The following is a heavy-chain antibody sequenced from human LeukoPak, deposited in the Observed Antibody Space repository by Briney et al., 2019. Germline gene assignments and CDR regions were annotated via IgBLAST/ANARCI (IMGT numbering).Heavy chain of an antibody. CDR2: YYYSGSP. V-gene: IGHV4-39*01. CDR1: GGSISNNNYY. CDR3: ATWRTAMTGFDY. Sequence: SDTLTLTCTASGGSISNNNYYWAWIRQPPGKGLECIGSYYYSGSPYYSPTLKSRVTISVDTSKKQFSLRLSSVTAEDTAVYYCATWRTAMTGFDYWGQGTLVTVSS. J-gene: IGHJ4*02. D-gene: IGHD3-9*01.